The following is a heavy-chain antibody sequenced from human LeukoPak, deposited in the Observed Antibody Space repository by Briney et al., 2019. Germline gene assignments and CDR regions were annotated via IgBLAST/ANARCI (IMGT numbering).Heavy chain of an antibody. CDR2: IYTGGNT. Sequence: GALRLSCAGSGFTVSSNYMSWVRQAPGKGLEWVAVIYTGGNTYYADSVKGRFTISRDNSKNTLYLQMNSLRAEDTAVYYCARGLIYSPNWFDPWGQGTLVTVSS. D-gene: IGHD4-11*01. V-gene: IGHV3-66*01. J-gene: IGHJ5*02. CDR1: GFTVSSNY. CDR3: ARGLIYSPNWFDP.